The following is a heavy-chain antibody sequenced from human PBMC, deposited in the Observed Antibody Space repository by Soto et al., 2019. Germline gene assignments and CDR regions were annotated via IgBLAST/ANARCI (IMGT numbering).Heavy chain of an antibody. CDR1: EFTFSKYW. V-gene: IGHV3-74*01. J-gene: IGHJ5*02. D-gene: IGHD3-22*01. CDR3: ARDYYYDSRSSSVNWFDP. CDR2: INMDGTKT. Sequence: GGALRLYCVASEFTFSKYWMHWVRQAPGKGLVWVSRINMDGTKTAYADSVKGRFTVSRDNANNTLYLQMNSLGVEDTAVSYCARDYYYDSRSSSVNWFDPWGQGTLVTVSS.